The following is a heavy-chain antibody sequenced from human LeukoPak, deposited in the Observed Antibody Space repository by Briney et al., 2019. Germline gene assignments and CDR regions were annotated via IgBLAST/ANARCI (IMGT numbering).Heavy chain of an antibody. CDR1: GFTFSSYA. D-gene: IGHD6-19*01. Sequence: PGRSLRLSCAASGFTFSSYAMHWVRQAPGKGLEWVAVISYDGSNKYYADSVKGRFTISRDNSKNTLCLQMNSLRAEDTAVYYCARDLHSSGWYDWGQGTLVTVSS. J-gene: IGHJ4*02. V-gene: IGHV3-30-3*01. CDR2: ISYDGSNK. CDR3: ARDLHSSGWYD.